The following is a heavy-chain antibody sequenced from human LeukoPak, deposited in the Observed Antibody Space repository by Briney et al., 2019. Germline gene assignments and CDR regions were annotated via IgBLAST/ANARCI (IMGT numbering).Heavy chain of an antibody. CDR2: ISAYNGNT. D-gene: IGHD5-24*01. CDR1: GYTFTSYG. V-gene: IGHV1-18*01. CDR3: ARASWLHKGPLYYFDY. J-gene: IGHJ4*02. Sequence: GASVKVSCKASGYTFTSYGISWVRQAPGQGLEWMGWISAYNGNTNYAQKLQGRVTMTTDTSTSTAYMELRSLRSDDTAVYYCARASWLHKGPLYYFDYWGQGTLVTVSS.